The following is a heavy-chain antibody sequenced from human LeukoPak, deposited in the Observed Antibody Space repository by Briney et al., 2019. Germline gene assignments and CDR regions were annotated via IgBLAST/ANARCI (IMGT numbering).Heavy chain of an antibody. D-gene: IGHD5-12*01. V-gene: IGHV3-11*06. CDR2: ISSSSSYT. CDR3: ARVGVATIDLLDY. J-gene: IGHJ4*02. CDR1: GFTFSDYY. Sequence: GGSLRLSCAASGFTFSDYYMSWIRQAPGKGLEWVSYISSSSSYTNYADSVKGRFTISRDDAKNSLYLQMNSLRAEDTAVYYCARVGVATIDLLDYWGQGTLVTVSS.